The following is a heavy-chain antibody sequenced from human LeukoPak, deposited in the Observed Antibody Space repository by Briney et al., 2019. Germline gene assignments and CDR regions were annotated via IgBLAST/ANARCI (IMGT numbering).Heavy chain of an antibody. J-gene: IGHJ4*02. CDR1: GFTFSSYS. Sequence: GGSLRLSCAASGFTFSSYSMNWVRQAPGKGLQWVSSISSSSTYIYYADSVKGRFTISRDNAKNSLYLQMNSLRGEDTAVYYCARDTPGEESHWGQGTLVTVSS. D-gene: IGHD2-2*01. CDR2: ISSSSTYI. V-gene: IGHV3-21*01. CDR3: ARDTPGEESH.